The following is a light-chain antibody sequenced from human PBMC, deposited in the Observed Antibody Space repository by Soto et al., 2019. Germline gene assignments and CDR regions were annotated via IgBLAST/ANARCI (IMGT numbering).Light chain of an antibody. J-gene: IGKJ1*01. Sequence: EIVLTQSPATLSLSPGEGATLSCKASQTVSNFLAWYQQILGQAPRLLIYDASSRATDIPARFRGSGSGTDFTLTISSLEPEDFAVYFCQQHTNWPWTFGQGTKVELK. CDR1: QTVSNF. CDR2: DAS. CDR3: QQHTNWPWT. V-gene: IGKV3-11*01.